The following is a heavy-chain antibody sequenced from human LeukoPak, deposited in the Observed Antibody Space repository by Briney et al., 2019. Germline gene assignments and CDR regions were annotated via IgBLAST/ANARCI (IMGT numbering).Heavy chain of an antibody. D-gene: IGHD2-15*01. J-gene: IGHJ6*03. V-gene: IGHV6-1*01. CDR1: GDSVSSNSAA. CDR3: ARESRYCSGGSCYIYYYYYYMDV. Sequence: PSQTLSLTCAISGDSVSSNSAAWNWIRQSPSRGLEWLGRTYYRSKWYNDYAVSVKSRITINPDTSKNQFSLQLNSVTPEDTAVYYCARESRYCSGGSCYIYYYYYYMDVWGKGTTVTVSS. CDR2: TYYRSKWYN.